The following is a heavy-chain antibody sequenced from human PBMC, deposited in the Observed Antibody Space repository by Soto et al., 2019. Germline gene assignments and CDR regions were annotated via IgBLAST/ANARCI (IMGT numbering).Heavy chain of an antibody. CDR2: IYYSRRT. CDR3: ARRNVRTTGTTASSFDY. V-gene: IGHV4-39*01. D-gene: IGHD1-7*01. J-gene: IGHJ4*02. Sequence: QLQLQESGPGLVKPSETLSLTCTVSGGSISSSSYYWGWIRQPPGKGLEWIGRIYYSRRTYYNPSLKTRRTISVNTSKIQVSQKLNAVTAADPAVYYCARRNVRTTGTTASSFDYWGQGTLVPVSS. CDR1: GGSISSSSYY.